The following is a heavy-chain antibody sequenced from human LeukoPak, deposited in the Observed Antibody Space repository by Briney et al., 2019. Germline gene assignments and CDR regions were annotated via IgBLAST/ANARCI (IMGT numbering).Heavy chain of an antibody. CDR2: INGDGSST. D-gene: IGHD6-25*01. CDR1: GFTFSSYW. V-gene: IGHV3-74*01. J-gene: IGHJ2*01. Sequence: GGSLRLSCAACGFTFSSYWMHWVRQAPGKGLVWVSRINGDGSSTAYADSVKGRFTISRDNAKNTLYLQMNSLTAEDTAVYYCARGPPWYFDLWGRGTLVTVSS. CDR3: ARGPPWYFDL.